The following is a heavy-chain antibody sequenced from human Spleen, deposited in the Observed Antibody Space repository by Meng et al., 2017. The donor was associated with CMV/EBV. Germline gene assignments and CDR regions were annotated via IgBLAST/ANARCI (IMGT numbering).Heavy chain of an antibody. CDR1: TFSSYG. J-gene: IGHJ3*02. V-gene: IGHV1-18*01. D-gene: IGHD5-24*01. Sequence: TFSSYGISWVRQAPGQGLEWMGWISAYNGNTNYAQKVQGRVTMTTDTSTTTAYMELRSLRSDDTAMYYCARDQTISGDGYNYEAFDIWGQGTMVTVSS. CDR3: ARDQTISGDGYNYEAFDI. CDR2: ISAYNGNT.